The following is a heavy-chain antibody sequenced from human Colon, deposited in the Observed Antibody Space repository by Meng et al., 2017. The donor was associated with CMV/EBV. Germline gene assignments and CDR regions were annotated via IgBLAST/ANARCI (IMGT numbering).Heavy chain of an antibody. CDR2: ISSSGSTI. CDR1: GFTFSSYE. CDR3: ASPRYYSSSSFDFDY. Sequence: GESLKISCSASGFTFSSYEMNWVRQAPGKGLEWVSYISSSGSTIYYADSVKGRFTISRDNAKNSLYLQMKSLRAEDTAVYYCASPRYYSSSSFDFDYWGQGTLVTVSS. V-gene: IGHV3-48*03. D-gene: IGHD6-6*01. J-gene: IGHJ4*02.